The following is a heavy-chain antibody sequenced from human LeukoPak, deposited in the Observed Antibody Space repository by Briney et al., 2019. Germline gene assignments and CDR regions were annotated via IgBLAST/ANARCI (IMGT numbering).Heavy chain of an antibody. V-gene: IGHV4-59*08. CDR3: ARGGGPPDFDY. Sequence: SDTRSRTCKISIGAISSYYWSWIRQPPGKGLKWIGYIYYSGSTNYNPPLKSRVTISVDTSKNQFSLKLSSVTAADTAVYYCARGGGPPDFDYWGQGTLVTVSS. J-gene: IGHJ4*02. CDR1: IGAISSYY. D-gene: IGHD3-16*01. CDR2: IYYSGST.